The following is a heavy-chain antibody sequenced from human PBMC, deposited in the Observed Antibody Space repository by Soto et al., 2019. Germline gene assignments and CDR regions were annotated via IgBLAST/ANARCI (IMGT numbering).Heavy chain of an antibody. V-gene: IGHV1-18*04. CDR1: GYTFTCYY. CDR3: ARSGEVGSGWYRGRNKNWFDP. Sequence: ASVKASSKASGYTFTCYYMYWVQQATGQGLEWMGWISAYNGNTNYAQKLQGRVTMTTDTSTSTAYMELRSLRSDDTAVYYCARSGEVGSGWYRGRNKNWFDPGGQGTLVTVSS. CDR2: ISAYNGNT. J-gene: IGHJ5*02. D-gene: IGHD6-19*01.